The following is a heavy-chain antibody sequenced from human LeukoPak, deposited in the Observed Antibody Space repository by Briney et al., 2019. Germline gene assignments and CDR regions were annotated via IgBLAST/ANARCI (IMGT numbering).Heavy chain of an antibody. CDR2: IYFIGNT. Sequence: SETLSLTCAVSGVSISNYYLSWIRQPPGKGLEWIGHIYFIGNTNYNASLKSRVTISLDTSKNHFSLKLTSVTAADTAVYYCARGRVSRYYYYYMDVWGKGTTVTVSS. CDR3: ARGRVSRYYYYYMDV. CDR1: GVSISNYY. J-gene: IGHJ6*03. V-gene: IGHV4-59*12.